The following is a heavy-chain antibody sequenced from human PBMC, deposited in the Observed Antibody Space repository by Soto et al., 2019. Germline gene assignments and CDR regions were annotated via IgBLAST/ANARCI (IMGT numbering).Heavy chain of an antibody. V-gene: IGHV1-46*01. J-gene: IGHJ5*02. CDR1: GYTFTSYY. D-gene: IGHD3-10*01. Sequence: ASVKVSCKASGYTFTSYYMHWVRQAPGQGLEWMGIINPSGGSTSYAQKFQGRVTISVDTSKTQFSLKLSSVTAADTAVYYCARDGSGSLIERNWLDPWGQGTLVTASS. CDR3: ARDGSGSLIERNWLDP. CDR2: INPSGGST.